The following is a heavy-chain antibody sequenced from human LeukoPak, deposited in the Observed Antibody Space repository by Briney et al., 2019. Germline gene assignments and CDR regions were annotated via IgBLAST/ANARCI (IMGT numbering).Heavy chain of an antibody. CDR3: ARVLNDGYLEDDAFDI. CDR2: IIPIFGTA. D-gene: IGHD1-1*01. J-gene: IGHJ3*02. CDR1: GGTFSSYA. V-gene: IGHV1-69*13. Sequence: SVKVSCKASGGTFSSYAISWVRQAPGRGLEWMGGIIPIFGTANYAQKFQGRVTITADESTSTAYMELSSLRSEDTAVYYCARVLNDGYLEDDAFDIWGQGTMVTVSS.